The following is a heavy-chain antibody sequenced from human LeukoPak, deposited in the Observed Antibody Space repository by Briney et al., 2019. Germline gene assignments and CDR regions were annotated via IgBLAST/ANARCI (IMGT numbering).Heavy chain of an antibody. CDR2: INPNSGGT. Sequence: GASVTVSCKASGYTFTGYYMHWARQAPGQGLEWMGWINPNSGGTNYAQKFQGRVTMTRDTSISTAYMELSRLRSDDTAVYYCATPESGYSSGWFDYWGQGTLVTVSS. CDR3: ATPESGYSSGWFDY. V-gene: IGHV1-2*02. D-gene: IGHD6-19*01. CDR1: GYTFTGYY. J-gene: IGHJ4*02.